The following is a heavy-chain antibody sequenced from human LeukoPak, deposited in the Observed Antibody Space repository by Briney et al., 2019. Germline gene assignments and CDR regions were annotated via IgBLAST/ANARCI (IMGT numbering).Heavy chain of an antibody. Sequence: PGGSLRLSCTASGFTVSSNYMSWIRQAPGKGLEWVSYISSSGSTIYYADSVKGRFTISRDNAKNSLYLQMNSLRAEDTAVYYCARGGGQQLVKNFDYWGQGTLVTVSS. J-gene: IGHJ4*02. D-gene: IGHD6-13*01. CDR1: GFTVSSNY. CDR2: ISSSGSTI. V-gene: IGHV3-11*01. CDR3: ARGGGQQLVKNFDY.